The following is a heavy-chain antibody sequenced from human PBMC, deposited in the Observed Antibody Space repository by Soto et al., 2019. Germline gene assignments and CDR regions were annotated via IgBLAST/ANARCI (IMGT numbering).Heavy chain of an antibody. Sequence: QLQLQESGPGLVKPSETLSLTCTVSGGSISSSSYYWGWIRQPPGKGREWIGSIYYSGSTYYNPSLKSRVTISVDTSKNQFSLKLSSVTAADTAVYYCARSQRGSKGGWFDPWGQGTLVTVSS. J-gene: IGHJ5*02. CDR1: GGSISSSSYY. CDR3: ARSQRGSKGGWFDP. V-gene: IGHV4-39*01. D-gene: IGHD1-26*01. CDR2: IYYSGST.